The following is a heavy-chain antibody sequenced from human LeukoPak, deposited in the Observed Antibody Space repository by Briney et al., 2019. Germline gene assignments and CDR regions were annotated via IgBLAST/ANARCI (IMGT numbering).Heavy chain of an antibody. CDR2: ISYDGSNK. Sequence: PGGSLRLSCAASGFTFSSYGMHWVRQAPGKGLEWVAVISYDGSNKYYADSVKGRFTISRDNSKNTLYLQMNSLRAEDTAVYYCANSGGDSSGYYYGYYYGMDVWGQGTTVTVSS. J-gene: IGHJ6*02. D-gene: IGHD3-22*01. V-gene: IGHV3-30*18. CDR1: GFTFSSYG. CDR3: ANSGGDSSGYYYGYYYGMDV.